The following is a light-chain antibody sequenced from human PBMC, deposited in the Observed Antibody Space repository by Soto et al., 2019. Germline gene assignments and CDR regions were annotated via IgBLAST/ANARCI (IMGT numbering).Light chain of an antibody. Sequence: EILMTQSPATLSVSPGERATLSCRASQTVTGALAWYQQKPGQAPRLLIYGASSRASGIPDRFSGSGSGTEFTLTIISRQSEDFAVYYCQLYNDWHPYTFGQETNVEIK. CDR2: GAS. CDR3: QLYNDWHPYT. CDR1: QTVTGA. V-gene: IGKV3-15*01. J-gene: IGKJ2*01.